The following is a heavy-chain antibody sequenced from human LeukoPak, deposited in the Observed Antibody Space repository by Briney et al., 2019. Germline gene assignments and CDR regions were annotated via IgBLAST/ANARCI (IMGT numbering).Heavy chain of an antibody. CDR3: ASASSHRIAAGGDY. D-gene: IGHD6-13*01. Sequence: PGGSLRLSCAASGITFSNYWMHWVRQAPGKGLVWVSRISSDGSSTNYADSVKGRFTISRDNAKNTLYLQMNSLRAEDTAVYYCASASSHRIAAGGDYWGQGTLVTVSS. CDR1: GITFSNYW. J-gene: IGHJ4*02. CDR2: ISSDGSST. V-gene: IGHV3-74*01.